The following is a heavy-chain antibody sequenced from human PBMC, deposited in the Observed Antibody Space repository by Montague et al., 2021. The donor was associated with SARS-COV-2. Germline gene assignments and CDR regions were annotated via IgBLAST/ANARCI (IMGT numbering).Heavy chain of an antibody. V-gene: IGHV4-39*07. J-gene: IGHJ4*02. CDR2: IYYSGST. D-gene: IGHD3-22*01. CDR1: GGSISSSSYY. CDR3: ARAYYDSSGYYGYFDY. Sequence: SETLSLTCTVSGGSISSSSYYWGWLRQPPGKGLEWIGSIYYSGSTYYNPSLKSRVTISVDTSKNQFSLKLSSVTAADTAVYYCARAYYDSSGYYGYFDYWGQGTLVTVSS.